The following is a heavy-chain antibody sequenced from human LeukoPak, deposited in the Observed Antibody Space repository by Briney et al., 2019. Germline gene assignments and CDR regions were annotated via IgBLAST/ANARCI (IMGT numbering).Heavy chain of an antibody. J-gene: IGHJ4*02. CDR1: GGSFSGYY. Sequence: SETLSRTCAVYGGSFSGYYWSWIRQPPGKGLEWIGEINHSGSTNYNPSHKSRVTIAVDTSKNQFSLKLSSVTAADKAVYYCARGLAVAGYYFDYWGQGTLVTVSS. CDR3: ARGLAVAGYYFDY. CDR2: INHSGST. D-gene: IGHD6-19*01. V-gene: IGHV4-34*01.